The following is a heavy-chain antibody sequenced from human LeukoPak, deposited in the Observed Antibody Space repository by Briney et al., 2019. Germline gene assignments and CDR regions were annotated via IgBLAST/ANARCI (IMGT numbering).Heavy chain of an antibody. J-gene: IGHJ4*02. D-gene: IGHD3-22*01. CDR2: ISWNSGSI. CDR3: AKDWDYDSSGYLDY. CDR1: GFTFDDYA. V-gene: IGHV3-9*01. Sequence: PGRSLRLSCAASGFTFDDYAMHWVRQAPGKGLEWVSGISWNSGSIGYADSVKGRFTISRDNAKNSLYLQMNSLRAEDTALYYCAKDWDYDSSGYLDYWGQGTLVTVSS.